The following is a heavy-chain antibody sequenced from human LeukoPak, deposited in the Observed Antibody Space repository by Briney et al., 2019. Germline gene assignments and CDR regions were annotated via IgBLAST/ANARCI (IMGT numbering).Heavy chain of an antibody. V-gene: IGHV3-48*01. J-gene: IGHJ3*02. Sequence: GGSLRLSCAASGFTFSSYGIHWVRQAPGKGLEWLSYISLTTDFIYYSDSVKGRFTISRDNAKSSLYLQMNSLRAEDTAVYYCAREPVYSNSWGAFDIWGQGTMVTVSS. CDR2: ISLTTDFI. D-gene: IGHD2/OR15-2a*01. CDR1: GFTFSSYG. CDR3: AREPVYSNSWGAFDI.